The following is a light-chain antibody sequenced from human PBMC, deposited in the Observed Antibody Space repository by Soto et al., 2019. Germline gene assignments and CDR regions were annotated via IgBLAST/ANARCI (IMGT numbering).Light chain of an antibody. CDR2: ENN. J-gene: IGLJ3*02. Sequence: QSVLTQPPSVSAAPGQKVTISCSGSSSNIGNNYVSWYQQLPGTAPKLLLYENNKRPSGIPDRFSGSKSGTSATLGITGLQTGDEADYYCGTCDSSLSALWVFGGGTKLTVL. CDR3: GTCDSSLSALWV. V-gene: IGLV1-51*02. CDR1: SSNIGNNY.